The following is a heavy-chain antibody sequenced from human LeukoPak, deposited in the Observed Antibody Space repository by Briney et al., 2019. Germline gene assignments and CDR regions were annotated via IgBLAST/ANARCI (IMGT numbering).Heavy chain of an antibody. CDR2: ISYDESLH. CDR3: ARTVSYYYGMDV. V-gene: IGHV3-30*03. J-gene: IGHJ6*02. Sequence: PGRSLRVSCVASGFTFNSYGMHWVRQAPDRGLQWVAFISYDESLHYYADSVKGRFTISRDNSKNTLYLQMNSLRAEDTAVYYCARTVSYYYGMDVWGQGTTVTVSS. CDR1: GFTFNSYG.